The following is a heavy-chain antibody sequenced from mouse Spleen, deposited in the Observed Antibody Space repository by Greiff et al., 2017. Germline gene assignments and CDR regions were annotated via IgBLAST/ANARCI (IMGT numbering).Heavy chain of an antibody. J-gene: IGHJ3*01. CDR2: IDPETGGT. Sequence: VQLQQSGAELVRPGASVTLSCKASGYTFTDYEMHWVKQTTVHGLEWIGAIDPETGGTAYNQKFKGQAILTADKSSSTAYMELRSLTSEDSAVYYCARSASGAYWGQGTLVTVSA. D-gene: IGHD3-1*01. CDR3: ARSASGAY. CDR1: GYTFTDYE. V-gene: IGHV1-15*01.